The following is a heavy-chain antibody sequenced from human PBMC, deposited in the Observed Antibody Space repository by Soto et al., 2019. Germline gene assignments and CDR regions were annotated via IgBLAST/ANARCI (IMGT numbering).Heavy chain of an antibody. D-gene: IGHD4-17*01. CDR2: IYYSGTT. CDR1: GGSISSTSYY. Sequence: LEILSLTCTVSGGSISSTSYYWGWIRQPPGRGLEWIGSIYYSGTTFYNPSLKSRVTIFVDTSKNQFSLKLSSVTAADTAVYYCARRGRYGDFGRYFDYWGQGTLVTVSS. V-gene: IGHV4-39*01. J-gene: IGHJ4*02. CDR3: ARRGRYGDFGRYFDY.